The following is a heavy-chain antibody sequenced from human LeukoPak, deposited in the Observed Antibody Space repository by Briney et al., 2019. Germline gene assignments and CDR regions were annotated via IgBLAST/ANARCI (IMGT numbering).Heavy chain of an antibody. Sequence: VGSLRLSCAASGFTFSASTMHWVRQASGQGLEWVGRIRSKANNYATAYAASVQGRFTISRDDSKNTAYLQMNSLKTEDTALYYCTSVVGATFDYWGQGTLVTVSS. CDR2: IRSKANNYAT. V-gene: IGHV3-73*01. CDR1: GFTFSAST. D-gene: IGHD1-26*01. CDR3: TSVVGATFDY. J-gene: IGHJ4*02.